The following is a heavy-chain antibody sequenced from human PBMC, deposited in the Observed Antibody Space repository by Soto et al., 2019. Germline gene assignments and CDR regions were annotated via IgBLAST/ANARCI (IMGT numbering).Heavy chain of an antibody. CDR2: MSYSGDIK. D-gene: IGHD6-19*01. CDR3: AKDPARTSGWYYFDY. V-gene: IGHV3-23*01. J-gene: IGHJ4*01. CDR1: GLTFISLS. Sequence: PGTNPRLSCAASGLTFISLSIVWVLQAPGNGLERVSVMSYSGDIKYYADSVKGTLTISRDNSKNTLHLQMDSLRADDTVVYYCAKDPARTSGWYYFDYWG.